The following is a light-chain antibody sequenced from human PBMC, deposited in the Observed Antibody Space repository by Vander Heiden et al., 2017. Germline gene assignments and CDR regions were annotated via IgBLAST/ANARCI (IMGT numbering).Light chain of an antibody. V-gene: IGKV1-39*01. CDR3: RQSYSTMWT. CDR2: SAF. J-gene: IGKJ1*01. CDR1: QTINTY. Sequence: DIQMTQSPSSLSASIGDRVTITCRASQTINTYLNWYQQKPGEAPKLLIYSAFNLQDGVPSRFGGGRSGANFTLTISSLQPEDFASYFCRQSYSTMWTFGQGTKVEV.